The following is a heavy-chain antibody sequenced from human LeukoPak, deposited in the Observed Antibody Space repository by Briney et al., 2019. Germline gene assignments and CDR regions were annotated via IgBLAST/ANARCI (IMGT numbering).Heavy chain of an antibody. V-gene: IGHV3-73*01. Sequence: GGSLKLSCAASGFIFSGSAIHWVRQASGKGLEWVGRIRGKVYGYETTYAASVKGRFTISRIDSNNTAYLQMNSLNTDDTAVYYCTTMSTAEGFDYWGQGTLVTVSS. CDR1: GFIFSGSA. CDR3: TTMSTAEGFDY. CDR2: IRGKVYGYET. D-gene: IGHD1-14*01. J-gene: IGHJ4*02.